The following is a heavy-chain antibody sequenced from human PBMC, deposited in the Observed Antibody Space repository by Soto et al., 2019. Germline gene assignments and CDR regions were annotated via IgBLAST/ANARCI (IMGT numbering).Heavy chain of an antibody. CDR1: GASIRSGGFY. CDR3: ARAMGAVNYFDY. J-gene: IGHJ4*02. D-gene: IGHD3-10*01. V-gene: IGHV4-31*03. Sequence: QVQLQESGPGLVKPPQTLSLTCTVSGASIRSGGFYWSWIRQHPEKGLEWIGYFYYSGNAYYNPSLTSRLTISGDASKNQFSLNLSSVTAADTAMYFCARAMGAVNYFDYWGQGILVTVSS. CDR2: FYYSGNA.